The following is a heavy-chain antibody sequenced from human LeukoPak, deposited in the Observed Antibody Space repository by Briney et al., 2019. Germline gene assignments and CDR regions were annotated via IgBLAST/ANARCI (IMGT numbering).Heavy chain of an antibody. J-gene: IGHJ4*02. CDR3: ARKTVAGGWDY. CDR2: IYSSGST. D-gene: IGHD6-19*01. Sequence: SETLSLTCTVSGGSITSYYWIWIRQPAGKGLEWIGRIYSSGSTNYNPSLKSRVTMSVDTSKNHFSLKLTSVTAADTAVYYCARKTVAGGWDYWGQGSLVTVSS. V-gene: IGHV4-4*07. CDR1: GGSITSYY.